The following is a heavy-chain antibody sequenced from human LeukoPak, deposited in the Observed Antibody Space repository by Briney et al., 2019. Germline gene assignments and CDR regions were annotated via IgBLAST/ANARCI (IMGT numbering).Heavy chain of an antibody. D-gene: IGHD6-13*01. CDR3: ARVVRSGSSGWSFDY. CDR1: GYTFTSYG. Sequence: ASVKVSCKASGYTFTSYGISWVRQAPGQGLEWMGWISAYNGDTNYAQKLQGRVTMTTDTSTSTAYMELRSLRSDDTAVYYCARVVRSGSSGWSFDYWGQGTLVTVSS. V-gene: IGHV1-18*01. CDR2: ISAYNGDT. J-gene: IGHJ4*02.